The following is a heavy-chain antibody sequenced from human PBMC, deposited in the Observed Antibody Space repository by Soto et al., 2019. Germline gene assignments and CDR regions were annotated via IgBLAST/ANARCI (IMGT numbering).Heavy chain of an antibody. CDR1: GGSISSGDYY. Sequence: SETLSLTCTVSGGSISSGDYYWSWIRQPPGKGLEWIGYIYYSGSTYYNPSLKSRVTISVDTSKNQFSLKLSSVTAADTAVYYCARGRGSYFFQHWGQGTLVTVSS. CDR2: IYYSGST. J-gene: IGHJ1*01. V-gene: IGHV4-30-4*02. D-gene: IGHD1-26*01. CDR3: ARGRGSYFFQH.